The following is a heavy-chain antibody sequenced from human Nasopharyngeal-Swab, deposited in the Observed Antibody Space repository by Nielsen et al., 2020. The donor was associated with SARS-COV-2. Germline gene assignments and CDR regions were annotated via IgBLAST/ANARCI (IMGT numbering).Heavy chain of an antibody. V-gene: IGHV1-18*04. CDR2: ISAYNGNT. Sequence: VSVKVSCKASGYTFTSYGISWVRQAPGQGLEWMGWISAYNGNTNYAQKLQGRVTMTTDTSTSTAYMELRSLRSDDTAVYYCARKPGIAAAGTLDYWGQGTLVTVSS. CDR3: ARKPGIAAAGTLDY. J-gene: IGHJ4*02. CDR1: GYTFTSYG. D-gene: IGHD6-13*01.